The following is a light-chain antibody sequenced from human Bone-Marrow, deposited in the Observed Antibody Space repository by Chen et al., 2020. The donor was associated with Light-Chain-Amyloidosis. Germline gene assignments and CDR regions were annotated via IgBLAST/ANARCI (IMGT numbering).Light chain of an antibody. CDR2: EVT. CDR1: SSDVGGDNH. Sequence: QSALTQPASLSGSPRQSFTLSCTGTSSDVGGDNHVSWYQQHPDKAPKLMMYEVTNRPSWVPDRFSGSKSDNTASLTISGLQTEDEADYFCSSYTITNTLVFGSGTRVTVL. V-gene: IGLV2-14*01. J-gene: IGLJ1*01. CDR3: SSYTITNTLV.